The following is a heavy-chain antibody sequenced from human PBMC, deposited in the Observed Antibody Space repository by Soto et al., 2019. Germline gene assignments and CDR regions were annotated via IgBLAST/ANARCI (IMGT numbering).Heavy chain of an antibody. CDR1: GFTFSSYA. CDR3: ARGDFSD. D-gene: IGHD4-4*01. V-gene: IGHV3-30-3*01. J-gene: IGHJ4*02. Sequence: QVQLVESGGGVVQPGRSLRLSCAASGFTFSSYAMHWVRQAPGKGLEWVAVISYDGSNKYYADSVKGRFTISRDNSKNKLYLQMNSLRAEDTAVYYCARGDFSDWGQGTLVTVSS. CDR2: ISYDGSNK.